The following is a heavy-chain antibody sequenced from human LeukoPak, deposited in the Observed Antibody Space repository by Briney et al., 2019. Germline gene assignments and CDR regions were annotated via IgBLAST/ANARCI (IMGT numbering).Heavy chain of an antibody. CDR1: GFTFSSYG. CDR2: ISYDGSNK. D-gene: IGHD3-22*01. V-gene: IGHV3-30*18. Sequence: GGSLRLSCAASGFTFSSYGMHWVRQAPGKGLEWVAVISYDGSNKYYADSVKGRFTISRDNSKNTLYLQMNSLRAEDTAVYYCAKTEGGKYYDSSGPDYWGQGTLVTVSS. CDR3: AKTEGGKYYDSSGPDY. J-gene: IGHJ4*02.